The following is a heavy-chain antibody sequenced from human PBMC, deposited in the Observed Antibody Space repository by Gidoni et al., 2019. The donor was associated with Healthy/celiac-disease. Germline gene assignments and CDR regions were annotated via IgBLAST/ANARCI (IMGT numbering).Heavy chain of an antibody. CDR2: ISYDGSNK. J-gene: IGHJ4*02. D-gene: IGHD6-13*01. Sequence: QVQLVESGDGVVQPGRSLRPSCAASGFTFSSYAMHWVRPAPGKGLVWVAVISYDGSNKYYADSVKGRFTISRDNSKNTLYLQMNSLRAEDTAVYYCARDEGRSSSWLSYWGQGTLVTVSS. CDR1: GFTFSSYA. V-gene: IGHV3-30-3*01. CDR3: ARDEGRSSSWLSY.